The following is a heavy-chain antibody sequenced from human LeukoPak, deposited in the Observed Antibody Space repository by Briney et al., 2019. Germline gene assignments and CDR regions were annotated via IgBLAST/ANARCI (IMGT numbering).Heavy chain of an antibody. CDR3: ARHTYYDILTGYWESPYYFDY. CDR1: GYSFTSYW. V-gene: IGHV5-10-1*01. D-gene: IGHD3-9*01. Sequence: GESLKISCKGSGYSFTSYWISWVREMRGKGLDWLGRIDPSDSYTNYSPSFQGHVTISADKSISTAYLQWSSLKASDTAMYYCARHTYYDILTGYWESPYYFDYWGQGTLVTVSS. J-gene: IGHJ4*02. CDR2: IDPSDSYT.